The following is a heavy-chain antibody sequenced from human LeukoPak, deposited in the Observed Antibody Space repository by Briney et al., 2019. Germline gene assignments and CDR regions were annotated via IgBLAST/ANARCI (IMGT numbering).Heavy chain of an antibody. D-gene: IGHD2-15*01. CDR3: ARVTLSASFDY. CDR1: GGSISSYY. CDR2: IYRTGST. Sequence: SETLSLTCTVSGGSISSYYWSWIRQPPGKGLEWIGYIYRTGSTDYNPSLKSRVTISVDTSKNQFSLKLSSVTAADTAVYYCARVTLSASFDYWGQGTLVTVSS. J-gene: IGHJ4*02. V-gene: IGHV4-59*12.